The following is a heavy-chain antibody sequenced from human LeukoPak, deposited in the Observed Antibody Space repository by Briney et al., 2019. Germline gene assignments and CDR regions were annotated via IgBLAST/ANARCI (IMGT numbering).Heavy chain of an antibody. CDR3: ARNWSLYMDV. Sequence: SVKVSCKASGGTFSSYAISWVRQAPGQGLEWMGGIIPIFGTANYAQKFQGRVTITAGKSTSTAYMELSSLRSEDTAVYYCARNWSLYMDVWGKGTTVTISS. J-gene: IGHJ6*03. V-gene: IGHV1-69*06. D-gene: IGHD3-3*01. CDR2: IIPIFGTA. CDR1: GGTFSSYA.